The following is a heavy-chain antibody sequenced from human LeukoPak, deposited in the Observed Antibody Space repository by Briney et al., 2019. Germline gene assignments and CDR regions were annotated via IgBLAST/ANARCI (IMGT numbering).Heavy chain of an antibody. CDR3: ATGPYRYYYYMDV. CDR2: ISYDGSNK. Sequence: GRSLRLSCAASGFTFSSYGMHWVRQAPGKGLEWVAVISYDGSNKYYADSVKGRFTISRDNSKNTLYLQMNSLRAEDTAVYYCATGPYRYYYYMDVWGKGTTVTVSS. CDR1: GFTFSSYG. D-gene: IGHD2-2*02. J-gene: IGHJ6*03. V-gene: IGHV3-30*03.